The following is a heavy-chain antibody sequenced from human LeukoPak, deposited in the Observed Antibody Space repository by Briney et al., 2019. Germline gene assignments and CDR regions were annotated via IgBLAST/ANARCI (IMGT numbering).Heavy chain of an antibody. CDR2: IYYSGST. CDR3: ARDHFGELIP. CDR1: GGSISSGGYY. V-gene: IGHV4-31*03. Sequence: PSETLSLTCTVSGGSISSGGYYWSWIRQHPGKGLEWIGYIYYSGSTYYNPSPKSRVTISVDTSKNQFSLKLSSVTAADTAVYYCARDHFGELIPWGLGTLVTVSS. D-gene: IGHD3-10*01. J-gene: IGHJ5*02.